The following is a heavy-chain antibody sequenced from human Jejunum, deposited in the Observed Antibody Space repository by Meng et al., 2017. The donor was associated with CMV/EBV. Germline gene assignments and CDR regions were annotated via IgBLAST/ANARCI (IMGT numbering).Heavy chain of an antibody. Sequence: TFTAHSLHWVRQAPGQGLEWMSWINPNTGGTNYAQIFQGRITMTWDPSISAAYMKLTSLTSDDTAVYYCARGCSDFWSAKSPFDYWGQGTLVTVSS. D-gene: IGHD3-3*01. CDR1: TFTAHS. CDR3: ARGCSDFWSAKSPFDY. J-gene: IGHJ4*02. V-gene: IGHV1-2*02. CDR2: INPNTGGT.